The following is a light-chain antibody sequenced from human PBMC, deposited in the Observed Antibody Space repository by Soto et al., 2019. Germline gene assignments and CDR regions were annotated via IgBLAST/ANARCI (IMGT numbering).Light chain of an antibody. V-gene: IGLV2-23*02. CDR1: SSDVGSYNL. CDR3: CSYAGSTTFVI. CDR2: DDT. Sequence: QSALTKPASVSGSPGQSITISCTGTSSDVGSYNLVSWYQQHPGKAPKLVIYDDTKRPSGVSNRFSGSKSGNTASLTISGLQAEDEADYSCCSYAGSTTFVIFGGGTKLTVL. J-gene: IGLJ2*01.